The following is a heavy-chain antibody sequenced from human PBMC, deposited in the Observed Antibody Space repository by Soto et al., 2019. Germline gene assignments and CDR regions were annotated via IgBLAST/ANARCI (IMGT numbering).Heavy chain of an antibody. CDR3: ARGGQKLPWGYYYYGMDV. D-gene: IGHD6-13*01. CDR2: IIPIFGTA. J-gene: IGHJ6*02. Sequence: SVKVSCKASGGTFSSYAISWVRQAPGQGLEWMGGIIPIFGTANYAQKFQGRVTITADESTSTAYMELSSLRSEDTAVYYCARGGQKLPWGYYYYGMDVWGQGTTVTVSS. CDR1: GGTFSSYA. V-gene: IGHV1-69*13.